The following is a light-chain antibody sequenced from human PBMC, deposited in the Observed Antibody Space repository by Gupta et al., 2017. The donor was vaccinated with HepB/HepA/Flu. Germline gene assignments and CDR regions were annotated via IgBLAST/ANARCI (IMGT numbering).Light chain of an antibody. V-gene: IGKV3-15*01. CDR1: QSVSSN. J-gene: IGKJ1*01. CDR3: QHYITCPRT. Sequence: EIVMTQSPATRSVSPGERATLPCRASQSVSSNLAWYQQKPGQAPRLLIYGASTRATGIPARFSGSGSGTQFTLTISSLQSEDFAVYYCQHYITCPRTFGQGTKVEIK. CDR2: GAS.